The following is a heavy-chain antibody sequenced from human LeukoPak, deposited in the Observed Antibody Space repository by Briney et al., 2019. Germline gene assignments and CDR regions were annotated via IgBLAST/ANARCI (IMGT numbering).Heavy chain of an antibody. J-gene: IGHJ4*02. CDR3: ARSNPVAGTVADY. CDR2: IYYSGST. Sequence: PSETLSLTCTVSGGSTSSYYWSWIRQPPGKGLEWIGYIYYSGSTNYNPSLKSRVTISVDTSKNQFSLKLSSVTAADTGVYYCARSNPVAGTVADYWGQGTLVTVSS. CDR1: GGSTSSYY. V-gene: IGHV4-59*01. D-gene: IGHD6-19*01.